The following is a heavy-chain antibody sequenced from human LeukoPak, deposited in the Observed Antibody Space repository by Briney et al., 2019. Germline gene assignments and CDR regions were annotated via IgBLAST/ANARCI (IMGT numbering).Heavy chain of an antibody. CDR2: INHSGST. CDR3: ARGRGPAASYYYYGMDV. Sequence: SETLSLTCAAYGGSFSGYYWSWIRQPPGKGLEWIGEINHSGSTNYNPSLKSRVTISVDTSKNQFSLKLSSVTAADTAVYYCARGRGPAASYYYYGMDVWGQGTTVTVSS. J-gene: IGHJ6*02. CDR1: GGSFSGYY. V-gene: IGHV4-34*01. D-gene: IGHD2-2*01.